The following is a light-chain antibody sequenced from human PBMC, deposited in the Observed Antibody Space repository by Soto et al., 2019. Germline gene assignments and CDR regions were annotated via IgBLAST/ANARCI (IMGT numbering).Light chain of an antibody. J-gene: IGLJ3*02. CDR2: EVS. CDR1: SSDVGGYNY. Sequence: QSALTQPPSASGSPGQSVTISCTGTSSDVGGYNYVSWYQQHPGKAPKLMIFEVSKRPSGVPYRFSGSKSGNTASLTVSGLQAEDEADYYCTSYAGSINWVFGGGTKLTVL. V-gene: IGLV2-8*01. CDR3: TSYAGSINWV.